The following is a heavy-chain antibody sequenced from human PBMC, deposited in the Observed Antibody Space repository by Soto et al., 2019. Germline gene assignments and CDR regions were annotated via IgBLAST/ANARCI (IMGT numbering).Heavy chain of an antibody. Sequence: SSETLSLTCAVSGYSISTSYYWGWIRQPPGKGLEWIGSISHSGNSGSTYYNPSLKSRVTISGDTSKNQFSLRLTSVTAADTAVYYCARQMTTVTDDAFDIWGQGTTVTVSS. D-gene: IGHD4-17*01. CDR3: ARQMTTVTDDAFDI. J-gene: IGHJ3*02. CDR2: ISHSGNSGST. V-gene: IGHV4-38-2*01. CDR1: GYSISTSYY.